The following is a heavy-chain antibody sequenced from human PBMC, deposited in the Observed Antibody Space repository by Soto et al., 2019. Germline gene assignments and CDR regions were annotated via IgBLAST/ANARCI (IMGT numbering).Heavy chain of an antibody. CDR1: GGSISSGGYY. J-gene: IGHJ5*02. CDR2: IYYSGST. V-gene: IGHV4-31*03. CDR3: AREAPLFTFFGGPHSWFDP. Sequence: PSETLSLTCTVSGGSISSGGYYWSWIRQHPGKGLEWIGYIYYSGSTYYNPPLKSRVTISVDTSKNQFSLKLSSVTAADTAVYYCAREAPLFTFFGGPHSWFDPRGQGTLVPVSS. D-gene: IGHD3-3*01.